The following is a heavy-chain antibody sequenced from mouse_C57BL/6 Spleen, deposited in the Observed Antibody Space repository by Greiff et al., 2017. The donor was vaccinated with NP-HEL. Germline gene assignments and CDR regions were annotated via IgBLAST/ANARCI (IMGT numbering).Heavy chain of an antibody. CDR2: ISSGSSTI. D-gene: IGHD2-1*01. Sequence: EVQLVESGGGLVKPGGSLKLSCAASGFTFSDYGMHWVRQAPEKGLEWVAYISSGSSTIYYADTVKGRFTISRDNAKNTLFLQMTSLRSEDTAMYYCARPGVTTPFAYWGQGTLVTVSA. CDR1: GFTFSDYG. V-gene: IGHV5-17*01. J-gene: IGHJ3*01. CDR3: ARPGVTTPFAY.